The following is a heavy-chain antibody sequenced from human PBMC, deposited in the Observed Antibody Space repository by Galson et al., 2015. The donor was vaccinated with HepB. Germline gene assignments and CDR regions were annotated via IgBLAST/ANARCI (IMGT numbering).Heavy chain of an antibody. CDR3: ARYYYMGV. V-gene: IGHV3-48*01. CDR1: GFTFSSYS. Sequence: SLRLSCAASGFTFSSYSMNWVRQAPGKGLEWVSYISSSSTIYYADSVKGRFTISRDNAKNSLYLQMNSLRAEDTAVYYCARYYYMGVWGKGTTVTVSS. J-gene: IGHJ6*03. CDR2: ISSSSTI.